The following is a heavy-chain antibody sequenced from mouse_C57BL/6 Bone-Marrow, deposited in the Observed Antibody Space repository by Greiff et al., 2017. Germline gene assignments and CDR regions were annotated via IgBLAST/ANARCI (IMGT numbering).Heavy chain of an antibody. J-gene: IGHJ4*01. D-gene: IGHD1-1*01. CDR1: GYAFTTYL. CDR3: AIALLRGMDY. Sequence: QVQLQQSGAELVRPGTSVKVSCKASGYAFTTYLIEWVKQRPGQGLAWIGVINPGSGGTNYNEQFKGKATLTADNSSSNAYMQLSSLTSEDSAVYFWAIALLRGMDYWVQGTSVTVSS. CDR2: INPGSGGT. V-gene: IGHV1-54*01.